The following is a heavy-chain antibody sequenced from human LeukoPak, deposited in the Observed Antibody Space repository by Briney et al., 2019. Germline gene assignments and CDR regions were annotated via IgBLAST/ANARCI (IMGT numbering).Heavy chain of an antibody. CDR1: GYTFTSYY. V-gene: IGHV1-46*01. D-gene: IGHD3-10*01. CDR2: INPSGTNT. CDR3: ARVFYYYGSGSYYKRGYYFDY. Sequence: ASVKVSCKASGYTFTSYYMHWVRQAPGQGLEWMGLINPSGTNTNYAQKFQGRVTMTTDTSTSTAYMELRSLRSDDTAVYYCARVFYYYGSGSYYKRGYYFDYWGQGTLVTVSS. J-gene: IGHJ4*02.